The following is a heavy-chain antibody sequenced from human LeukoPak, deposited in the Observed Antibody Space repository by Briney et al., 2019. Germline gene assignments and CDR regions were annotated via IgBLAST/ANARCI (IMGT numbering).Heavy chain of an antibody. CDR2: INPSSGGT. CDR1: GYTFTGYY. Sequence: ASVKVSCKASGYTFTGYYMHWVRQAPGLGLEWMGWINPSSGGTNYAQKFQGRVTMTRDTSISTAYMELSRLRSDDTAVYYCARDYWNYRVFDIWGQGTMVTVSS. CDR3: ARDYWNYRVFDI. V-gene: IGHV1-2*02. J-gene: IGHJ3*02. D-gene: IGHD1-7*01.